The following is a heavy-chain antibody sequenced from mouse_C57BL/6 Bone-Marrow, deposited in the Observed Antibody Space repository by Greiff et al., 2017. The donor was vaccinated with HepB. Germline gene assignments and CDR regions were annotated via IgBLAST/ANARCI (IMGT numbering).Heavy chain of an antibody. CDR3: TRGENRVTGVYFDY. J-gene: IGHJ2*01. CDR2: IYPGNSDT. CDR1: GYTFTSYW. V-gene: IGHV1-5*01. Sequence: EVQLQQSGTVLARPGASVKMSCKTSGYTFTSYWMHWVKQRPGQGLEWIGAIYPGNSDTSYNQKFKGKAKLTAVTSASTAYMELSSLTNEDSAVYYCTRGENRVTGVYFDYWGQGTTLTVSS. D-gene: IGHD4-1*01.